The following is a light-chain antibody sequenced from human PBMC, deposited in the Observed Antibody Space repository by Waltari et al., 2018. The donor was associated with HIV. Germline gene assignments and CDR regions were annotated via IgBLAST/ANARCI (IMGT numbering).Light chain of an antibody. CDR2: DVS. Sequence: EIVMTQSPATLSVFPGERATLSCRASQTVGSSLAWYQHKRGQAPGLLIYDVSTRATGVPARFNGSGSGTEFTLTISSLQSEDIAIYYCQQYNDWPPLTFGGGTKVEIK. CDR3: QQYNDWPPLT. CDR1: QTVGSS. J-gene: IGKJ4*01. V-gene: IGKV3-15*01.